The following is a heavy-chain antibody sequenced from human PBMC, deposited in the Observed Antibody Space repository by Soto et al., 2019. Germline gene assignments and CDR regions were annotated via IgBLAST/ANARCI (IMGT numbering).Heavy chain of an antibody. Sequence: GGSLRLSCAASGFTFSSYAMSWVRQAPGKGLEWVSAISGSGGSTYYADSVKGRFTISRDNSKNTLYLQMNSLRAEDTAVYYCAKYMGSGWYDPYYFDYWGQGTLVTVSS. CDR2: ISGSGGST. V-gene: IGHV3-23*01. J-gene: IGHJ4*02. CDR3: AKYMGSGWYDPYYFDY. CDR1: GFTFSSYA. D-gene: IGHD6-19*01.